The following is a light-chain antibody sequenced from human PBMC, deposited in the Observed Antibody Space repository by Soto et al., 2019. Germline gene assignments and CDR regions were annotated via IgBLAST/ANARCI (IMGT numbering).Light chain of an antibody. J-gene: IGLJ2*01. CDR2: SNT. V-gene: IGLV1-44*01. CDR3: AAWDDSLNDVV. CDR1: NSNIGSNT. Sequence: QSVLTQPPSASGTPGQRVTISCSGSNSNIGSNTVNWYQQLPGTAPKLLIYSNTQRPSGVPDRFSGSKSGTSASLAISGLQSEDEADYYCAAWDDSLNDVVFGGGTKVTVL.